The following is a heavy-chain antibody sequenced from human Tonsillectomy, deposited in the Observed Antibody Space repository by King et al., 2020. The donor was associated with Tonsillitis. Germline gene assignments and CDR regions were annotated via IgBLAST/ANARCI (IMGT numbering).Heavy chain of an antibody. CDR3: ALGSSYNTPSGYFDY. Sequence: QLVQSGAEVKKPGSSVKVSCKASGGTFSSYTINWVRQAPGQGLEWMGGIIPIFGTPNAARKFQGRVTITADESTSSAYMELSSLRSDDTAVYYCALGSSYNTPSGYFDYWGQGTLVTVSS. V-gene: IGHV1-69*01. CDR1: GGTFSSYT. J-gene: IGHJ4*02. D-gene: IGHD3-10*01. CDR2: IIPIFGTP.